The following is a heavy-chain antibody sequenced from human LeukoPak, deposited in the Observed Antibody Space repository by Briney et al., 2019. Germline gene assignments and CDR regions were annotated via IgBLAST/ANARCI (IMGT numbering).Heavy chain of an antibody. CDR2: IIPIFGTA. V-gene: IGHV1-69*06. J-gene: IGHJ3*02. CDR3: ARDLGDSSSWYRDAFDI. D-gene: IGHD6-13*01. Sequence: GASVKVSCKASGGTFSSYAISWVRQAPGQGLEWMGGIIPIFGTANYAQKFQGRVTITADKSTSTAYMELSSLRSEDTAVYYCARDLGDSSSWYRDAFDIWGQGTMVTVSS. CDR1: GGTFSSYA.